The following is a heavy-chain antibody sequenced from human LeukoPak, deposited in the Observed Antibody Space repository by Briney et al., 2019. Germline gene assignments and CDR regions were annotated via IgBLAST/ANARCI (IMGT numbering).Heavy chain of an antibody. D-gene: IGHD3-3*01. CDR2: IYHSGST. J-gene: IGHJ5*02. Sequence: PSETLSLTCAVSGYSISSGYYWGWIRQPPGKGLEWIGSIYHSGSTYYNPSLKIRVTISVDTSKNQFSLKLSSVTAADTAVYYCARHRYDFWSGWRFRNWFDPWGQGTLVTVSS. CDR3: ARHRYDFWSGWRFRNWFDP. CDR1: GYSISSGYY. V-gene: IGHV4-38-2*01.